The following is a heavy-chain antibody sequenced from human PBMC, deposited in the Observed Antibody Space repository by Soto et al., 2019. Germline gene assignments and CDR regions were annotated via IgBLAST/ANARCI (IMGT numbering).Heavy chain of an antibody. D-gene: IGHD4-17*01. CDR3: ASLPTVTKRRYYFDY. V-gene: IGHV4-39*01. J-gene: IGHJ4*02. Sequence: QLQLQESGPGLVKPSETLSLTCTVSGGSISSSSYYWGWIRQPPGKGLEWIGSIYYSGSTYYNPSLKSRVPISVDTSKNQFSLKLSSVTAADTAVYYCASLPTVTKRRYYFDYWGQGTLVTVSS. CDR1: GGSISSSSYY. CDR2: IYYSGST.